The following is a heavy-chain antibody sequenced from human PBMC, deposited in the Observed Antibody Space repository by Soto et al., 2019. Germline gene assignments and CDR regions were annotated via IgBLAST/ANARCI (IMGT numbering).Heavy chain of an antibody. V-gene: IGHV3-73*01. CDR3: TRQNCSGGSCYPEAAFDI. J-gene: IGHJ3*02. CDR1: GFTFSGSA. CDR2: IRSKANSYAT. D-gene: IGHD2-15*01. Sequence: GGSLRLSCAASGFTFSGSAMHWVRQASGKGLEWVGRIRSKANSYATAYAASVKGRFTISRDDSKNTAYLQMNSLKTEGTAVYYCTRQNCSGGSCYPEAAFDIWGQGTMVTVSS.